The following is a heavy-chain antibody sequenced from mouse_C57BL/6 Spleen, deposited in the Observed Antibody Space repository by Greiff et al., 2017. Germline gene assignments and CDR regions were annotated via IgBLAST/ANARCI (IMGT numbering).Heavy chain of an antibody. J-gene: IGHJ3*01. Sequence: QVQLQQSGAELARPGASVKLSCKASGYTFTSYGISWVKQRTGQGLEWIGEIYPRSGNTYYNEKFKGKATLTADKSSSTAYMELRSLTSEDSAVYFCGEGYYAFAYWGQGTLVTVSA. CDR3: GEGYYAFAY. CDR1: GYTFTSYG. CDR2: IYPRSGNT. D-gene: IGHD1-1*01. V-gene: IGHV1-81*01.